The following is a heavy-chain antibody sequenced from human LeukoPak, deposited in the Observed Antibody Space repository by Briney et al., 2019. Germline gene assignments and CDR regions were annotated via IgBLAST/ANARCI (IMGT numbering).Heavy chain of an antibody. V-gene: IGHV1-18*01. CDR3: ARDQEMATGFDY. D-gene: IGHD5-24*01. CDR2: ISAYNGNT. J-gene: IGHJ4*02. Sequence: ASVKVSCKASGYTFTSYGISWVRQAPGQGLEWMGWISAYNGNTNYAQKLQGRVTMTTDASTSTAYVELRSLRSDDTAVYYCARDQEMATGFDYWGQGTLVTVSS. CDR1: GYTFTSYG.